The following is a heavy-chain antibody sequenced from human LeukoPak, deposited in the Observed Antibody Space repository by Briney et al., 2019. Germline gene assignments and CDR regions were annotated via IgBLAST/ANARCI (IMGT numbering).Heavy chain of an antibody. J-gene: IGHJ4*02. CDR3: ARGFGNIVVVVAAAYFDY. CDR1: GGSISSDSYY. V-gene: IGHV4-39*01. CDR2: IYYSGST. D-gene: IGHD2-15*01. Sequence: SETLSLTCIVSGGSISSDSYYWGWIRQPPGKGLEWIGSIYYSGSTYYNLSLWSRVTISVDTSKNQFSLKLSSVTAADTAVYYCARGFGNIVVVVAAAYFDYWGQGTLVTVSS.